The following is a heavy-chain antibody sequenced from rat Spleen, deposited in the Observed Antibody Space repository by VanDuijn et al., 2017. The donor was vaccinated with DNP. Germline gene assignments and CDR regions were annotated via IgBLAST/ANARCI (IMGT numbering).Heavy chain of an antibody. CDR1: RFTFNSYW. D-gene: IGHD1-9*01. Sequence: EVQLVESGGGLVQPGMSMKLSCVASRFTFNSYWMAWIRQVPGKGLEWVASVPSSGGSTYYPDSVKGRFIISRDNARNTLYLQMNSLRSEDTATYYCTRDGAIHTTGMGYFDYWGQGVMVTVSS. CDR2: VPSSGGST. V-gene: IGHV5-31*01. J-gene: IGHJ2*01. CDR3: TRDGAIHTTGMGYFDY.